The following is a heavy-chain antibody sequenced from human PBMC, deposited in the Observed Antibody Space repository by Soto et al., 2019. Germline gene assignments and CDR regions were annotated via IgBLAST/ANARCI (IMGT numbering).Heavy chain of an antibody. J-gene: IGHJ4*02. CDR3: AREADCSSTSCIANLYYFDY. CDR1: GGSFSGYY. D-gene: IGHD2-2*01. CDR2: INHSGST. Sequence: SETLSLTCAVYGGSFSGYYWCCIRQPPGKGLEWIGEINHSGSTNYNPSLKSRVTISVDTSKNQFSLKLSSVTAADTAVYYCAREADCSSTSCIANLYYFDYWGQGTLVTVSS. V-gene: IGHV4-34*01.